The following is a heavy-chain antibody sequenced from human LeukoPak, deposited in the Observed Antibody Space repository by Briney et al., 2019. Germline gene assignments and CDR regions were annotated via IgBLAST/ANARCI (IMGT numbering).Heavy chain of an antibody. Sequence: ASVKVSCKASGYTFTSYGISWVRQAPGQGLEWMGWISAYNGNTNYAQKLQGRVTMTTDTSTSTAYMELRSLRSDDAAVYYCVSIYEYGDHFTWGQGTQVLVSS. CDR2: ISAYNGNT. J-gene: IGHJ4*02. CDR3: VSIYEYGDHFT. CDR1: GYTFTSYG. D-gene: IGHD4-17*01. V-gene: IGHV1-18*01.